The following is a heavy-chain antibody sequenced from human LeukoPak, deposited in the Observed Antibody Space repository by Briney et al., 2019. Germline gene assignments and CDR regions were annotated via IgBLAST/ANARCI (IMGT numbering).Heavy chain of an antibody. CDR1: GFIFSNYA. CDR2: ITGSGTNT. Sequence: QSGGPLRLSCVASGFIFSNYAMSWVRKAPGKGLEWVSSITGSGTNTYYADSVKGLFPLSRVNSKNTVFLQMNSLRHEDTAIYYCVIWGDYDVLTGYYVPDYWGQGTLVTVSS. J-gene: IGHJ4*02. D-gene: IGHD3-9*01. V-gene: IGHV3-23*01. CDR3: VIWGDYDVLTGYYVPDY.